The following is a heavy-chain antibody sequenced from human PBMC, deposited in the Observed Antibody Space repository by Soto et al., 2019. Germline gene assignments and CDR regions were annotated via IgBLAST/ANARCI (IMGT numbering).Heavy chain of an antibody. CDR1: GYTFTGYY. D-gene: IGHD6-19*01. Sequence: QVQLVQSGAEVKKPGASVKVSCKASGYTFTGYYMHWVRQAPGQGLECMGWINPNSGGTNYAQKFQGWVTMTRDTSVSTAYMELSRLRSDDTAVYYCARGLTTGAVAGSESNYYGMDVWGQGTTVTVSS. CDR2: INPNSGGT. V-gene: IGHV1-2*04. J-gene: IGHJ6*02. CDR3: ARGLTTGAVAGSESNYYGMDV.